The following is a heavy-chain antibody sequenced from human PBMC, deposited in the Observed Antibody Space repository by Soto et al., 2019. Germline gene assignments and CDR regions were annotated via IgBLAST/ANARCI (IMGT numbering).Heavy chain of an antibody. CDR1: GFTFSDHY. Sequence: EVQLVESGGGLVQPGGSLRLSCAASGFTFSDHYMDWVRQAPGKGLEWVGCSRNKANSYSTEYAASVKGRFTISRDESKTSLYLQMNSLTTEATAVYYCARFSGSYTRGLDYWGQGTLVTVSS. J-gene: IGHJ4*02. CDR2: SRNKANSYST. CDR3: ARFSGSYTRGLDY. D-gene: IGHD1-26*01. V-gene: IGHV3-72*01.